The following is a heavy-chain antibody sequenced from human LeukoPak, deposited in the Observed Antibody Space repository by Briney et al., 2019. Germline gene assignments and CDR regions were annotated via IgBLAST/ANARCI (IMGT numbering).Heavy chain of an antibody. V-gene: IGHV1-18*01. J-gene: IGHJ3*02. CDR2: ISAYNGNT. CDR1: GGTFSSYA. D-gene: IGHD2-21*02. Sequence: GASVKVSCKASGGTFSSYAISWVRQAPGQGLEWMGWISAYNGNTNYAQKLQGRVTMTTDTSTSTAYMELRSLRSDDTAVYYCARVLVVVVTAYAFDIWGQGTMVTVSS. CDR3: ARVLVVVVTAYAFDI.